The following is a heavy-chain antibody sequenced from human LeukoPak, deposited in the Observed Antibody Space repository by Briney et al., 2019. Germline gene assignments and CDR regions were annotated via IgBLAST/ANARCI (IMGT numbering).Heavy chain of an antibody. CDR1: GYTFTGYY. CDR3: ARGSSWLNWFDP. Sequence: ASVKGSCKASGYTFTGYYMHWVRQGPGQGLGWMGWINPNSGGTNYAQKFQGRVTMTRDTSISTAYMELSRLRSDDTAVYYCARGSSWLNWFDPWGQGTLVTASS. J-gene: IGHJ5*02. D-gene: IGHD6-13*01. V-gene: IGHV1-2*02. CDR2: INPNSGGT.